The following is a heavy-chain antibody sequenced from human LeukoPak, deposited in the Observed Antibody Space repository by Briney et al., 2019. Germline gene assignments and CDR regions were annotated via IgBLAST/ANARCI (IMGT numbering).Heavy chain of an antibody. CDR1: GGSISSGGYS. V-gene: IGHV4-30-2*01. CDR3: ARGVGALFDY. CDR2: IYHSGST. J-gene: IGHJ4*02. Sequence: PSETLSLTCAVSGGSISSGGYSWSWIRQPPGKGLEWIGYIYHSGSTYYNPSLKGRVTISVDRSKNQFSLKLSSVTAADTAVYYCARGVGALFDYWGQGTLVTVSS. D-gene: IGHD1-26*01.